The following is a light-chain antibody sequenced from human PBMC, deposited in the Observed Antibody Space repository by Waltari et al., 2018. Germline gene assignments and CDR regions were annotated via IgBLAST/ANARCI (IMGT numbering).Light chain of an antibody. V-gene: IGKV3-11*01. CDR3: QHRDNWLFT. CDR2: NAS. CDR1: QTVGTH. J-gene: IGKJ3*01. Sequence: EIVLTQSPVTLSLSPGARANLSCRASQTVGTHLAWYQHKPGQAPRLLIYNASLRASGIPARFSGSGSGTDFTLTISHLEPEDFAFYYCQHRDNWLFTFGPGTKVEVK.